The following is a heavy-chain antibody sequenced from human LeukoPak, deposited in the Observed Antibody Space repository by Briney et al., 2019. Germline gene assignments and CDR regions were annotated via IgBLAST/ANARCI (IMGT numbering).Heavy chain of an antibody. CDR2: IRYDGSNK. J-gene: IGHJ4*02. D-gene: IGHD3-3*01. Sequence: GGSLRLSCAASGFTFSSYGMHWVRQAPGKGLEWVAFIRYDGSNKYYADSVKGRFTISRDNSKNTLYLQMDSLRAEDTAVYYCAKDRPYDFWSGYSAGYDYWGQGTLVTVSS. V-gene: IGHV3-30*02. CDR1: GFTFSSYG. CDR3: AKDRPYDFWSGYSAGYDY.